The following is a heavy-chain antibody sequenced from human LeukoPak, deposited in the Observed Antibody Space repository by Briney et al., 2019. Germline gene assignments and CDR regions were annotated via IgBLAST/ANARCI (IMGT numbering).Heavy chain of an antibody. Sequence: SVKVSCKASGYTFTSYYMHWVRQAPGQGLEWMGIINPSGGSTSYAQKFQGRVTMTRDTSTSTVYIKLSSLRSEDTAVYYCARDPIQYSGSLTWFDPCGQGTLVTVSS. CDR3: ARDPIQYSGSLTWFDP. J-gene: IGHJ5*02. CDR2: INPSGGST. D-gene: IGHD1-26*01. V-gene: IGHV1-46*01. CDR1: GYTFTSYY.